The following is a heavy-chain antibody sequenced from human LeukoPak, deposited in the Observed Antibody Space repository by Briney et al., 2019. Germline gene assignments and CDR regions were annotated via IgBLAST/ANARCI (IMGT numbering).Heavy chain of an antibody. D-gene: IGHD3-10*01. J-gene: IGHJ1*01. Sequence: PGGSLRLSCAASGLSFRSYWMHWVRQAPGKGLVWVSRISTDGSGTYYADSVKGRFTICRDNAKNALYLQMNSLKAEDAAMYHCTVNIGSGTYRNFQFWRQGTLVSVSS. CDR2: ISTDGSGT. V-gene: IGHV3-74*01. CDR1: GLSFRSYW. CDR3: TVNIGSGTYRNFQF.